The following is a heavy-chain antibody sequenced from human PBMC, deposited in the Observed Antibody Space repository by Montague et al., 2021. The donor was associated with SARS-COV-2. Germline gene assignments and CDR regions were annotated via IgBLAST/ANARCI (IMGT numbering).Heavy chain of an antibody. J-gene: IGHJ4*02. CDR2: ISYDGSNK. D-gene: IGHD6-13*01. V-gene: IGHV3-30*04. CDR1: GFTFSSYA. CDR3: ARPRGGYSSYFDY. Sequence: SLRLSCAASGFTFSSYAMHWVRQAPGKGLEWVAVISYDGSNKYYVDSVKGRFTISRDNPKNTLYLQMNSLRAEDTAVYYCARPRGGYSSYFDYWGQGTLVTVSS.